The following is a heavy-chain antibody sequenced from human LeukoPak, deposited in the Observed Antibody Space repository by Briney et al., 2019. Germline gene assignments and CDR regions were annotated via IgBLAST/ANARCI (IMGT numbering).Heavy chain of an antibody. D-gene: IGHD4-23*01. Sequence: GGSLQISCQASGSIFSNYWIGWVRQVPGKGLEWMAIIYPGDSETKYSPSFQGQVTISADKSINTAYLQWSSLKASDTAMYYCARRVVNHRNWYFNLWGRGTLVTVSS. CDR3: ARRVVNHRNWYFNL. CDR2: IYPGDSET. J-gene: IGHJ2*01. V-gene: IGHV5-51*01. CDR1: GSIFSNYW.